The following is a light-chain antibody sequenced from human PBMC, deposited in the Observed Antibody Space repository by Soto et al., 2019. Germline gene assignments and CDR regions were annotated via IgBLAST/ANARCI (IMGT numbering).Light chain of an antibody. J-gene: IGKJ2*01. Sequence: IQMTQSPSSLSASVGDRVTITCRASQNINSYLNWYQQKPGKAPKLLIYTASSLQSGVPSRFSGSRSGTDFTLTISSLQPEDFATYYCQQSYSTPYTFGQGTKVDIK. CDR1: QNINSY. CDR3: QQSYSTPYT. CDR2: TAS. V-gene: IGKV1-39*01.